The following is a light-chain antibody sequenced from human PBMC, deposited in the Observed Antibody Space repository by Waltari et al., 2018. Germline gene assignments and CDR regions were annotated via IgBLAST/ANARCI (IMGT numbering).Light chain of an antibody. CDR1: SCDVGKYNL. CDR2: EGS. V-gene: IGLV2-23*01. Sequence: QSALTQPASVSGSPGQSITISCTGTSCDVGKYNLVSWYPQHPGQAPKLMIYEGSQRPSGVSDRFSGSKSGNTASLTISGLQAEDEADYYCFSYAGRATGVFGGGTKLTVL. CDR3: FSYAGRATGV. J-gene: IGLJ2*01.